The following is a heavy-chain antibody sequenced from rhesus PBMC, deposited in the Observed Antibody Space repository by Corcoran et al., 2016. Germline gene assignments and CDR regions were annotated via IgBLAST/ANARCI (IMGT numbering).Heavy chain of an antibody. D-gene: IGHD6-13*01. CDR1: GGSINPYY. CDR3: TRSYSGWQNYPGLDF. Sequence: QVQLQESGPGLVKPSETLSLTCAVSGGSINPYYWAWIRHAPGKGLEGIGRISGSTGSTYYTPPLNSRVTISTDTSKRQLSLRLSFVTAADTAYYYCTRSYSGWQNYPGLDFWGQGVVVTVSS. CDR2: ISGSTGST. J-gene: IGHJ6*01. V-gene: IGHV4-173*01.